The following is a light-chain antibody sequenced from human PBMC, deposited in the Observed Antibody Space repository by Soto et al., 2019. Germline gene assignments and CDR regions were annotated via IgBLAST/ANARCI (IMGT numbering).Light chain of an antibody. V-gene: IGKV3-20*01. Sequence: EIVLTQSPGTLSLSPGKRATLSCRASQSISSSYLAWYQQRPGQAPRLLIYGASSRATGIPDRFSGSGSGTEVTLTTSRLEAEDFAVYYCQQYGSSSWTFGLGTKVEIK. CDR3: QQYGSSSWT. CDR1: QSISSSY. J-gene: IGKJ1*01. CDR2: GAS.